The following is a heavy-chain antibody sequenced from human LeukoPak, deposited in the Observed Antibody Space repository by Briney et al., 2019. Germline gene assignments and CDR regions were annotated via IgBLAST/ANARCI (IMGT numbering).Heavy chain of an antibody. CDR2: IGTAGDT. D-gene: IGHD3-10*01. Sequence: GGSLRLSCAASGFTFSSYDMHWVRQATGKGLEWVSAIGTAGDTYYPGSVKGRFTISRENAKNSLYPQMNSLRAGDTAVYYCARAVRGERVDYWGQGTLVTVSS. CDR3: ARAVRGERVDY. J-gene: IGHJ4*02. V-gene: IGHV3-13*01. CDR1: GFTFSSYD.